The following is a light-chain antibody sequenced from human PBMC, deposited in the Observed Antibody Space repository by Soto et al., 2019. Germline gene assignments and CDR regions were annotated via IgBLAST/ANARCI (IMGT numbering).Light chain of an antibody. Sequence: QSVLTQPASLSGAPGQRVTISCTGSRSNIGAGYDVHWYQHLPGTAPKVLIFDNSNRPSGVPDRFSGSKSGTSASLAITGIQAEEEAVYAGNSYDVSLSGPEFGGGTQLTVL. CDR1: RSNIGAGYD. CDR2: DNS. CDR3: NSYDVSLSGPE. J-gene: IGLJ2*01. V-gene: IGLV1-40*01.